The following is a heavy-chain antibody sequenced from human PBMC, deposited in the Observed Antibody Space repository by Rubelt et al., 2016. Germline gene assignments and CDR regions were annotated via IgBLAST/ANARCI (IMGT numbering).Heavy chain of an antibody. CDR2: INAGNGHT. V-gene: IGHV1-3*01. D-gene: IGHD5-18*01. CDR3: ARSKDTAMVTDADWYFDL. CDR1: GYTFTSYA. Sequence: QAQLVQSGAAVKKPGASVKVSCKASGYTFTSYARHWVRQAPGQRRERRGWINAGNGHTKYSQKFHGEVTITRDTSASTAYMELSSLRSDDTAVYYCARSKDTAMVTDADWYFDLWGRGTLVTVSS. J-gene: IGHJ2*01.